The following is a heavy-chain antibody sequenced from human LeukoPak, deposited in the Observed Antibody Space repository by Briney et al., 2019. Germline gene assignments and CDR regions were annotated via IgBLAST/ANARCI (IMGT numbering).Heavy chain of an antibody. J-gene: IGHJ6*02. CDR3: ARDRGYSGNMDV. CDR1: GGSISSGGYY. D-gene: IGHD5-12*01. V-gene: IGHV4-31*03. Sequence: PSETLSLTRTVSGGSISSGGYYWSWIRQHPGKGLEWIGYIYYSGSTYYNPSLKSRVTISVDTSKNQFSLKLSSVTAADTAVYYCARDRGYSGNMDVWGQGTTVTVSS. CDR2: IYYSGST.